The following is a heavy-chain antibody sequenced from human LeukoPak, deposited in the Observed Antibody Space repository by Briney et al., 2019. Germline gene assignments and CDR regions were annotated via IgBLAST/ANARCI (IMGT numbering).Heavy chain of an antibody. CDR3: ARAYCSSTTCPVDF. CDR2: ISGSTSYI. V-gene: IGHV3-21*01. Sequence: PGGSLRLSCAASGFLVSSKYMSWVRQAPGKGLEWVSSISGSTSYIYYADSLKGRFTISRDNAKNSLYLQMNSLRAEGTAVYYCARAYCSSTTCPVDFWGQGTLVTVSS. CDR1: GFLVSSKY. D-gene: IGHD2-2*01. J-gene: IGHJ4*02.